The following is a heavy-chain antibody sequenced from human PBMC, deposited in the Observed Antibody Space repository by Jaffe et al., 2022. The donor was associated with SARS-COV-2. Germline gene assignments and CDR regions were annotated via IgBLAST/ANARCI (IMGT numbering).Heavy chain of an antibody. J-gene: IGHJ4*02. Sequence: QVQLVESGGGVVQPGRSLRLSCAASGFAFSSYGIHWVRQAPGKGLEWVAAISYDGSNKYYADSVKGRFTISRDNSKNTVYLQMNSLRAEDTAVYYCARVSDPFYYDSSSFYVYWGQGTLVTVSS. CDR2: ISYDGSNK. CDR1: GFAFSSYG. V-gene: IGHV3-30*04. CDR3: ARVSDPFYYDSSSFYVY. D-gene: IGHD3-22*01.